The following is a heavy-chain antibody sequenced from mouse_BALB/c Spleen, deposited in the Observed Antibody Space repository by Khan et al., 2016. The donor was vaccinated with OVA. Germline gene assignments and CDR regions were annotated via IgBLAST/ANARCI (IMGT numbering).Heavy chain of an antibody. CDR1: GYSFTSGYS. Sequence: EVELVESGPDLVKPSQSLSLTCTVTGYSFTSGYSWHWIRQFPGNKLEWMGYIHYSGSTNYTPSLKSRFSLTRDTSKNQVFMQLNSLTSEDTATYYCARDYFGNWYFDVWGEGTTVTVSS. J-gene: IGHJ1*01. V-gene: IGHV3-1*02. CDR2: IHYSGST. CDR3: ARDYFGNWYFDV. D-gene: IGHD1-2*01.